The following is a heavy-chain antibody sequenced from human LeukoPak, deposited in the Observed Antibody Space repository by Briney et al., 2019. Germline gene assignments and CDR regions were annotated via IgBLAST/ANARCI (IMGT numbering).Heavy chain of an antibody. Sequence: GGSLRLSCAASGFTFGFYSLTWVRQAPGKGLEWVSSISGRSGFIYYADSMKGRFTISRDNAKESLYLQMNSLRVEDTAVYYCARVGESATGTSESFFPAHFDRWGQRTLVTVSS. D-gene: IGHD3-10*01. CDR2: ISGRSGFI. V-gene: IGHV3-21*01. CDR1: GFTFGFYS. CDR3: ARVGESATGTSESFFPAHFDR. J-gene: IGHJ4*02.